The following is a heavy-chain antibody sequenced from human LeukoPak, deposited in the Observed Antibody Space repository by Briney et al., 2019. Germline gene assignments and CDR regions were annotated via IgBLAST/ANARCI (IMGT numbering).Heavy chain of an antibody. CDR3: ASLPGLWFGGDK. D-gene: IGHD3-10*01. J-gene: IGHJ4*02. CDR1: GGSISSSNW. CDR2: IYHSGST. Sequence: SETLSLTRAVSGGSISSSNWWSWVRQPPGKGLEWIGEIYHSGSTNYNPSLKSRVTISVDKSKNQFSLKLSSVTAADTAVYYCASLPGLWFGGDKWGQGTLVTVSS. V-gene: IGHV4-4*02.